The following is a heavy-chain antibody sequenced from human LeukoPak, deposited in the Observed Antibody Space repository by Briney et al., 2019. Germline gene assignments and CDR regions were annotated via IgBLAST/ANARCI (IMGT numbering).Heavy chain of an antibody. D-gene: IGHD6-6*01. CDR1: GYSFTSYW. Sequence: GESLKISCKGSGYSFTSYWIGWVRQMPGKGLEWMGIIYPGDSDTRYSPSFQGQVTIPADKSISTAYLQWSGLKASDTAMYYCARHIHSSSSPADYWGQGTLVTVSS. CDR2: IYPGDSDT. J-gene: IGHJ4*02. V-gene: IGHV5-51*01. CDR3: ARHIHSSSSPADY.